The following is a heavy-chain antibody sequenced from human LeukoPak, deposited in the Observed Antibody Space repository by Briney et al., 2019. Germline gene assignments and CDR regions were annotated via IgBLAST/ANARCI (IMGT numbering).Heavy chain of an antibody. D-gene: IGHD5-12*01. CDR2: ISASGGTT. J-gene: IGHJ4*02. CDR1: GFTFSSYG. Sequence: GGSLRLSCAASGFTFSSYGISWVRRAPGKGLEWVSAISASGGTTYYADSVKGHFTISRDNSRNTLYLQMNSLRAEDTAVYYCAKDPGSGYDSWAYFDYWGQGTLVTVSS. V-gene: IGHV3-23*01. CDR3: AKDPGSGYDSWAYFDY.